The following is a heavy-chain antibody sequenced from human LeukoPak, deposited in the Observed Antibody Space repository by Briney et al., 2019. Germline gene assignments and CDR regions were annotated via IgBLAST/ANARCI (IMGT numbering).Heavy chain of an antibody. V-gene: IGHV3-48*03. CDR1: GFTFSSYE. J-gene: IGHJ4*02. CDR3: ARGLRYTIFGGDYY. Sequence: GGSLRLSCAASGFTFSSYEMKWVRQAPGKGLGWVSHIGGSGSTTYYADSVKGRFTISRDNSKNLLYLQMNSLRGDDTAVYYCARGLRYTIFGGDYYWGQGTLVTVSS. D-gene: IGHD3-3*01. CDR2: IGGSGSTT.